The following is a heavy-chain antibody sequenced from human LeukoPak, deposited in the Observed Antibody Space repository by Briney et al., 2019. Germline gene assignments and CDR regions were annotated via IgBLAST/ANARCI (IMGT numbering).Heavy chain of an antibody. V-gene: IGHV1-69*04. Sequence: SVKVSCKASGGTFSSYAISWVRQAPGQGLEWMGRIIPILGIANYAQKFQGRVTITADKSTSTAYMELSSLRSEDTPVYYCASLIAVAGTGYWGQGTLVTVSS. J-gene: IGHJ4*02. CDR3: ASLIAVAGTGY. CDR1: GGTFSSYA. CDR2: IIPILGIA. D-gene: IGHD6-19*01.